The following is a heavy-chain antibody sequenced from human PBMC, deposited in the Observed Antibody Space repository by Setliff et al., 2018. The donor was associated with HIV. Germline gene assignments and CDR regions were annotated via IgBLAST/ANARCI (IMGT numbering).Heavy chain of an antibody. J-gene: IGHJ4*02. D-gene: IGHD6-6*01. CDR2: IYYTGST. V-gene: IGHV4-59*06. CDR1: GFTFSSYW. Sequence: PGGSLRLSCAASGFTFSSYWMSWVRQAPGKGLEWVGYIYYTGSTYSNPSLQSRVRISVDTSKNQFSLRLSSVTAADTAVYYCARVALAGISARPFYFDYWGQGALVTVSS. CDR3: ARVALAGISARPFYFDY.